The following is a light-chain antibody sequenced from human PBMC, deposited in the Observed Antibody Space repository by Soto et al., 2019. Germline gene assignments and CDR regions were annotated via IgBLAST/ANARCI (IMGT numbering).Light chain of an antibody. CDR1: QSVSSSY. Sequence: EIVLTQSPGTLSLSPGERATLSCRASQSVSSSYLAWYQQKLGQAPRLLIYGASSRATGIPDRFSGSGSGTDFTLTISRLEPEDFAVYYCHQYGSSSWTFGQGTKGESK. J-gene: IGKJ1*01. V-gene: IGKV3-20*01. CDR3: HQYGSSSWT. CDR2: GAS.